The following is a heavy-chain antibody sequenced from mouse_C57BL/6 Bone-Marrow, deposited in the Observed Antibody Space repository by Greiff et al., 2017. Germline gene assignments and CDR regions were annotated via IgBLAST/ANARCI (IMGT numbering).Heavy chain of an antibody. CDR2: ISSGGSYT. Sequence: EVMLVESGGDLVKPGGSLKLSCAASGFTFSSYGMSWVRQTPDKRLEWVATISSGGSYTYYPDRVKGRFTISRDNAKNTLYLQMSSLKSEDTAMYYCARTTTVVDYAMDYWGQGTSVTVSS. J-gene: IGHJ4*01. CDR3: ARTTTVVDYAMDY. V-gene: IGHV5-6*01. D-gene: IGHD1-1*01. CDR1: GFTFSSYG.